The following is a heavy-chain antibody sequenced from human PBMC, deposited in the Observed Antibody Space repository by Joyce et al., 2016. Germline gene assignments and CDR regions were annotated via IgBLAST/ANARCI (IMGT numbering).Heavy chain of an antibody. V-gene: IGHV4-61*02. J-gene: IGHJ4*02. D-gene: IGHD2-15*01. Sequence: QVQLQESGPGLLKPSHNLSLTCTVSGGSIRSTSYYWSWIRQPAGRGLEWIGHIYLSGSTNYNPSLDCRVIMSLDTSNNHFSLKLTAVTAADTAVDYCARGYCSGGYCFTGAFDSWGQGTLVTVSS. CDR2: IYLSGST. CDR3: ARGYCSGGYCFTGAFDS. CDR1: GGSIRSTSYY.